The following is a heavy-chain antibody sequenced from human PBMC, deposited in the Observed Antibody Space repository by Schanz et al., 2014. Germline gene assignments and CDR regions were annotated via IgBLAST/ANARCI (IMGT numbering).Heavy chain of an antibody. D-gene: IGHD3-9*01. J-gene: IGHJ4*02. CDR1: GYIFINSG. Sequence: GPGAKKPGATVKVSCKASGYIFINSGISWVRQAPGQGLEWMGWISVYNHNKEYDQKFQGRVTMTTDTSTSTAYMELRSLRSDDTAVYYCARDAADFYDILTEEDYWGQGTLVTVSS. CDR2: ISVYNHNK. CDR3: ARDAADFYDILTEEDY. V-gene: IGHV1-18*01.